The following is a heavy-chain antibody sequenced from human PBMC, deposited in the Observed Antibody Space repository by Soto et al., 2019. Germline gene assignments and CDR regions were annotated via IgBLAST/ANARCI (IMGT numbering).Heavy chain of an antibody. J-gene: IGHJ4*02. CDR2: IYYSGST. Sequence: QVQLQESGPGLVKPSQTLSLTCTVSGGSISSGDYYWSWIRQPPGKGLEWIGYIYYSGSTYYNPSLQSRVTISVDTSKNQFSLKLSSVTAADTAGYYCARGPAGDGDSPLDYWGQGTLVTVSS. V-gene: IGHV4-30-4*01. D-gene: IGHD4-17*01. CDR1: GGSISSGDYY. CDR3: ARGPAGDGDSPLDY.